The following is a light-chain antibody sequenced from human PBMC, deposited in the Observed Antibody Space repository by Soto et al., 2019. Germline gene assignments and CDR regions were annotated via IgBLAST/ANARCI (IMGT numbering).Light chain of an antibody. Sequence: EIVSNMSPGALSLPTGERATLSCRASQSVTSTYLAWWQQKPGQAPRLLIYGASRRATGIPDRFSGSASGTDFTLTINRLEPEAFAVYYCQLYSYSPPFGLGTRLE. CDR1: QSVTSTY. CDR3: QLYSYSPP. J-gene: IGKJ5*01. CDR2: GAS. V-gene: IGKV3-20*01.